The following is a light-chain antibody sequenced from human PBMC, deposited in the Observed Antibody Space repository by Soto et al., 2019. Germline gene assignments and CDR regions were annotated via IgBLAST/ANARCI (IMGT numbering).Light chain of an antibody. J-gene: IGLJ2*01. CDR2: GNS. Sequence: VLTQPPSVSGAPGQRVTISCTGSSSNIGAGYDVHWYQQLPGTAPKLLIYGNSNRPSGVPDRFSGSKSGTSASLAITGLQAEDEADYYCQSYDSSLSGLGVFGGGTKLTVL. CDR3: QSYDSSLSGLGV. CDR1: SSNIGAGYD. V-gene: IGLV1-40*01.